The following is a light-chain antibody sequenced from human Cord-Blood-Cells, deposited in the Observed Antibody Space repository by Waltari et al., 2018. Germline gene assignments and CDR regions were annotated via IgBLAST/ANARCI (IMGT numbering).Light chain of an antibody. CDR3: QAWDNSTVV. CDR1: KLGDKY. J-gene: IGLJ2*01. Sequence: SYELTQPPSVSVSPGQTASITCSGDKLGDKYACWYQPKPGQSPVLVIYQDSKRPSGIPERFSGSNSGNTATLTISGTQAMDEADYYCQAWDNSTVVFGGGTKLTVL. CDR2: QDS. V-gene: IGLV3-1*01.